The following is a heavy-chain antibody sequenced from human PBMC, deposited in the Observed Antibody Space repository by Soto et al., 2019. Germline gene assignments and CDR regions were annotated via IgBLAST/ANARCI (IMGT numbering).Heavy chain of an antibody. V-gene: IGHV4-30-4*01. D-gene: IGHD3-3*01. Sequence: SETLSLTCTVSGGSISSGDYYWSWIRQPPGKGLEWIGYIYYSGSTYYNPSLKSRVTISVDTSKNQFSLKLSSVTAADTAVYYCARVVRFLEWGLIHYGMDVWGQGTTVTVSS. J-gene: IGHJ6*02. CDR3: ARVVRFLEWGLIHYGMDV. CDR1: GGSISSGDYY. CDR2: IYYSGST.